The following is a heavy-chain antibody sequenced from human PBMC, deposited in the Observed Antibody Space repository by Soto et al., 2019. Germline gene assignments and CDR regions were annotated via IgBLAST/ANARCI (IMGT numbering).Heavy chain of an antibody. CDR3: ARIPPREYSSSWHDYFDY. V-gene: IGHV2-70*01. CDR1: GFSLSTSGMC. CDR2: IDWDDDK. D-gene: IGHD6-13*01. J-gene: IGHJ4*02. Sequence: SGPTLVNPTETLTLTCTVSGFSLSTSGMCVSWIRQPPGKALEWLALIDWDDDKYYSTSLKTRLTISKDTSKNQVVLTMTNMDPVDTATYYCARIPPREYSSSWHDYFDYWGQGTLVTVSS.